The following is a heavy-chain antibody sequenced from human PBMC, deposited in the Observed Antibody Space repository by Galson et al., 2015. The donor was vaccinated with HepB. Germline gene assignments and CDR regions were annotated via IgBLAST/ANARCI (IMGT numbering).Heavy chain of an antibody. V-gene: IGHV1-8*01. J-gene: IGHJ4*02. CDR2: MNPNSGNT. Sequence: SVKVSCKASGYTFTSYDINWVRQATGQGLEWMGWMNPNSGNTGYAQKFQGRVTMTRNTSISTAYMELSSLRSEDTAVYYCARLGSSFGYDFWSGYQGGFDYWGQGTLVTVSS. D-gene: IGHD3-3*01. CDR3: ARLGSSFGYDFWSGYQGGFDY. CDR1: GYTFTSYD.